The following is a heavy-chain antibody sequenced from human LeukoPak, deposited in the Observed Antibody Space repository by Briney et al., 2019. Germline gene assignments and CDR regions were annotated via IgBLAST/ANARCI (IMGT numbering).Heavy chain of an antibody. J-gene: IGHJ4*02. CDR3: AKDLRDYVWGSYRLSDY. V-gene: IGHV3-48*01. CDR1: GFTFSSYS. D-gene: IGHD3-16*02. Sequence: GGSLRLSCAASGFTFSSYSMNWVRQASGKGLEWVSYISSSSSTIYYADSVKGRFTISRDNSKNTLYLQMNSLRAEDTAVYYCAKDLRDYVWGSYRLSDYWGQGTLVTVSS. CDR2: ISSSSSTI.